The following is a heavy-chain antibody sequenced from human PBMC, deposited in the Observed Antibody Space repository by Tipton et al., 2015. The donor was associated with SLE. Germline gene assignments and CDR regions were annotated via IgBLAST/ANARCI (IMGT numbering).Heavy chain of an antibody. CDR2: FYYGKST. V-gene: IGHV4-39*07. D-gene: IGHD1-7*01. Sequence: LRLSCTVSGGSISSSSFYWGWIRQPPGKGLEWIGSFYYGKSTFYNPSLKSRLTISVDTSKDQFSLRLTSVTAADTAVYYCARATDWNLSPDVWGKGTTVTVSS. J-gene: IGHJ6*04. CDR1: GGSISSSSFY. CDR3: ARATDWNLSPDV.